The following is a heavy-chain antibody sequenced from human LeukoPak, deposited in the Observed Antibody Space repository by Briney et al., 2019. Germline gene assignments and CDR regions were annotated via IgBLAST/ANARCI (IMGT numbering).Heavy chain of an antibody. CDR1: GFTFSSYS. CDR2: ISSSSSYI. V-gene: IGHV3-21*01. D-gene: IGHD2-15*01. J-gene: IGHJ6*02. Sequence: GGSLRLSCAASGFTFSSYSMNWVRQAPGKGLEWVSSISSSSSYIYYADSVKGRFTISRDNAKNSLYLQMNSLRAEDTAVYYCARVGYCSGDSCYYYYYGMDVWGQGTTVTVSS. CDR3: ARVGYCSGDSCYYYYYGMDV.